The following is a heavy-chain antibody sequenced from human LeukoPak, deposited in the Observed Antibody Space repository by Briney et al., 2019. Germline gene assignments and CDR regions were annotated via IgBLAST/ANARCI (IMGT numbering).Heavy chain of an antibody. Sequence: GASVKVSCKASGYTFTSYAINWVRQAPGQGLEWMGWINPNSGDTSYAQKFQGRVTLSRDTSISTAYMELSGLRSDDTAVYYCAKEKAVAVVEHWGQGTLVTVSS. J-gene: IGHJ1*01. D-gene: IGHD6-19*01. CDR1: GYTFTSYA. CDR2: INPNSGDT. CDR3: AKEKAVAVVEH. V-gene: IGHV1-2*02.